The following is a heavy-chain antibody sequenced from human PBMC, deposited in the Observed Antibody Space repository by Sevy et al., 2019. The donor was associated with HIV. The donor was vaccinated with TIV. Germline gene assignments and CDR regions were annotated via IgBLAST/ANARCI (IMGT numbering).Heavy chain of an antibody. J-gene: IGHJ4*02. Sequence: GGSLRLSCAASGFTFSSYGMHWVRQAPGKGLEWVAVKWYDGSNKYYADSVKGRFTISRDNSKNTLYLQMNSLRAEDTAVYYCSRQYSSGWYFDYWGQGTLVTVSS. CDR2: KWYDGSNK. CDR3: SRQYSSGWYFDY. CDR1: GFTFSSYG. V-gene: IGHV3-33*01. D-gene: IGHD6-19*01.